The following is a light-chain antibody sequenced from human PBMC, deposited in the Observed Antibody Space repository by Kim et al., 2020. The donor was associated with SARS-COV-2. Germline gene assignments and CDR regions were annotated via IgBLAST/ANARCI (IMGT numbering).Light chain of an antibody. V-gene: IGLV1-44*01. CDR2: RNN. CDR3: AAWDDSVNGYV. Sequence: QSVLTQPPSASGTPGQRVTISCSGSSSNIGTNTVNWYQQLPRTAPKLLIYRNNQRPSGVPDRFSGSKSGTSASLAISGLQSEDEADYYCAAWDDSVNGYVFGTGTKVTVL. CDR1: SSNIGTNT. J-gene: IGLJ1*01.